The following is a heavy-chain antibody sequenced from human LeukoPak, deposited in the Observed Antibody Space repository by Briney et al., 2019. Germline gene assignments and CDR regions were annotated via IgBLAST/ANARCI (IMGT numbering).Heavy chain of an antibody. CDR1: GGSISSYY. J-gene: IGHJ6*03. V-gene: IGHV4-59*01. CDR2: IYYSGST. CDR3: AREVEQLGNYYYYYMDV. Sequence: PSETLSLTCTVSGGSISSYYWSWIRQPPGKGLEWIGYIYYSGSTNYNPSLKSRVTISVDTSKNQFSLKLSSVTAADTAVYYCAREVEQLGNYYYYYMDVWGKGTTVTVSS. D-gene: IGHD6-6*01.